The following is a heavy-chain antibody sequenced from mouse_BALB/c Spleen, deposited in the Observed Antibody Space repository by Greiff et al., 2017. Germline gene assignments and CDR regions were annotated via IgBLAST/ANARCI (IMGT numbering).Heavy chain of an antibody. J-gene: IGHJ2*01. D-gene: IGHD2-4*01. CDR2: IYPSDSYT. CDR1: GYTFTSYW. CDR3: ALSTMITTGFDY. V-gene: IGHV1-69*02. Sequence: QVQLQQPGAELVRPGASVKLSCKASGYTFTSYWINWVKQRPGQGLEWIGNIYPSDSYTNYNQKFKDKATFTVDTSSSTAYMQFNSLTSEDSAVYYCALSTMITTGFDYWGQGTTLTVSS.